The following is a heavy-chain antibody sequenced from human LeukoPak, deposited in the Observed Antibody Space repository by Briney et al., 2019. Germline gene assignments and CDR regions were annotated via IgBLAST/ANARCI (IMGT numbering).Heavy chain of an antibody. V-gene: IGHV3-74*01. Sequence: GGSLRLSCAASGFTFNNYWMHWVRQAPRMELAWVSSSRFDGGDTAYADSAKGRFTNSRDNAKNTMFLQMNNLRAEDTAVYYCAKEIDGFDVWGQGTLVTVSS. J-gene: IGHJ3*01. CDR1: GFTFNNYW. CDR3: AKEIDGFDV. CDR2: SRFDGGDT.